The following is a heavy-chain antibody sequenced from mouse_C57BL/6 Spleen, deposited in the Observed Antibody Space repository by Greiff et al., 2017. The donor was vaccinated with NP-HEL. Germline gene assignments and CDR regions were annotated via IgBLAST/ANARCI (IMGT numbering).Heavy chain of an antibody. CDR3: ARDGYYRYYAMDY. CDR1: GFTFTDYY. V-gene: IGHV7-3*01. CDR2: IRNKANGYTT. D-gene: IGHD2-3*01. J-gene: IGHJ4*01. Sequence: DVMLVESGGGLVQPGGSLSLSCAASGFTFTDYYMSWVRQPPGKALEWLGFIRNKANGYTTEYSASVKGRFTISRDNSQSILYLQMNALRAEDSATYYCARDGYYRYYAMDYWGQGTSVTVSS.